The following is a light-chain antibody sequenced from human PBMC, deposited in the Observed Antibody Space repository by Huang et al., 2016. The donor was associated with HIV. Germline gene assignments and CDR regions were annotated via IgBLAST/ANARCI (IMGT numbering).Light chain of an antibody. Sequence: EIVMTQFPGTVSVSPGERATLSCRASPSVNNKLAWYQQKPGQAPRLLLYGPSTRAAGIPARFSGSGSGTEFTLTITSLQSEDFAVYYCQQYNDWPRTFGQGTKVEIK. CDR3: QQYNDWPRT. CDR1: PSVNNK. V-gene: IGKV3-15*01. CDR2: GPS. J-gene: IGKJ1*01.